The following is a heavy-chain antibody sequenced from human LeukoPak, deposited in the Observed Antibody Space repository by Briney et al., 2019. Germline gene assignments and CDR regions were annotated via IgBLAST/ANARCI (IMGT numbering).Heavy chain of an antibody. CDR2: INPSGGNT. V-gene: IGHV1-46*01. CDR3: ARVRIVEPTSDPPYYFEY. D-gene: IGHD1-26*01. Sequence: GASVKVTCKSSGYTFTSYFIHRVRQSPGQGLEWMGIINPSGGNTSYAPNFKGRVTLARDTSTCTVYMELSGLRSKDTALYYCARVRIVEPTSDPPYYFEYSGQGTLVSVSS. J-gene: IGHJ4*02. CDR1: GYTFTSYF.